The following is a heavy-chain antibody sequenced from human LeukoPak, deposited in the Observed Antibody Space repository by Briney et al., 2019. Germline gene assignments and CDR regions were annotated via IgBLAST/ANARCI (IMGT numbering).Heavy chain of an antibody. D-gene: IGHD2-15*01. CDR1: GGSFSGYY. V-gene: IGHV4-34*01. CDR3: AATLGEIGY. Sequence: PSETLSLTCAVYGGSFSGYYWSWIRQPPGKGLEWIGEINHSGSTNYNPSLKSRVTISVDTSKNQLSLKLSSVTAADTAVYYCAATLGEIGYWGQGTLVTVSS. CDR2: INHSGST. J-gene: IGHJ4*02.